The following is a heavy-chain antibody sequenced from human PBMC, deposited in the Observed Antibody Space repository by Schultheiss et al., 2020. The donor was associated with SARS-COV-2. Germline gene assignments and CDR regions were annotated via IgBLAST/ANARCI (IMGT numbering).Heavy chain of an antibody. V-gene: IGHV3-7*03. J-gene: IGHJ5*02. D-gene: IGHD5-18*01. CDR2: IKQDGSEK. CDR3: ARGGIQLGSWFDP. Sequence: GESLKISCAASGFTFSDYYMSWVRQAPGKGLEWVANIKQDGSEKYYVDSVKGRFTISRDNAKNSLYLQMNSLRAEDTAVYYCARGGIQLGSWFDPWGQGTLVTVSS. CDR1: GFTFSDYY.